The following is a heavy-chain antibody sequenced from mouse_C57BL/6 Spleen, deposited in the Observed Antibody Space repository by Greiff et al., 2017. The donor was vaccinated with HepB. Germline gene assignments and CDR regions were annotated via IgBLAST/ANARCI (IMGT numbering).Heavy chain of an antibody. Sequence: VQLQQPGAELVKPGASVKLSCKASGYTFTSYWMQWVKQRPGQGLEWIGEIDPSDSYTNYNQKFKGKATLTVDTSSSPAYMQLSSLTSEDSAVYYCARGRPWFAYWGQGTLVTVSA. CDR1: GYTFTSYW. CDR2: IDPSDSYT. V-gene: IGHV1-50*01. CDR3: ARGRPWFAY. J-gene: IGHJ3*01.